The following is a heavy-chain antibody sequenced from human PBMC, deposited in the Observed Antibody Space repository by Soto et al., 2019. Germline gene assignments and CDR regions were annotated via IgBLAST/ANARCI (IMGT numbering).Heavy chain of an antibody. CDR3: AKDPVQLERLFDY. D-gene: IGHD1-1*01. V-gene: IGHV3-30*18. CDR1: GFTFNSYW. CDR2: ISSDGSKK. Sequence: GGSLRLSCAASGFTFNSYWMTWVRQAPGKGLEWVAVISSDGSKKYYADSVKGRFTISRDNSKNTLYLQMNSLRPEDTAVYYCAKDPVQLERLFDYWGQGTLVTVSS. J-gene: IGHJ4*02.